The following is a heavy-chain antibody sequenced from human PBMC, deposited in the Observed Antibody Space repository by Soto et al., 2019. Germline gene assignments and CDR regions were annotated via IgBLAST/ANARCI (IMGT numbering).Heavy chain of an antibody. CDR3: ASWREREHAFDV. J-gene: IGHJ3*01. D-gene: IGHD1-1*01. CDR2: LYAVSGS. CDR1: GLTVSGTKY. Sequence: DVQLVESGGGLIQPGESLRLSCVAFGLTVSGTKYVAWVRQAPGKGLEWVSALYAVSGSFYADPVKGRFTTSSDRSRSTVYLKMNDLRPDDTAVYYCASWREREHAFDVWGQGTAVIVSP. V-gene: IGHV3-53*01.